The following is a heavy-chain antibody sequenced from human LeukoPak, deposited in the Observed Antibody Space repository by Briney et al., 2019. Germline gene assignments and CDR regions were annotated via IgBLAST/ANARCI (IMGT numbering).Heavy chain of an antibody. D-gene: IGHD4-17*01. CDR3: ARGRNYGDYDAFDI. Sequence: SVKVSCKASGGTFSSYAISWVRQAPGQGLEWMGRIIPIFGTANYAQKFQGRVTITTDESTSTAYMELSSLRFEDTAAYYCARGRNYGDYDAFDIWGQGTMVTVSS. V-gene: IGHV1-69*05. J-gene: IGHJ3*02. CDR1: GGTFSSYA. CDR2: IIPIFGTA.